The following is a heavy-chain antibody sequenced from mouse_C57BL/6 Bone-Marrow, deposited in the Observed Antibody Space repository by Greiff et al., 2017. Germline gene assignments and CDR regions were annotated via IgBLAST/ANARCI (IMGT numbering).Heavy chain of an antibody. CDR2: IYPSDSET. D-gene: IGHD2-5*01. CDR1: GYTFTSYW. Sequence: QVQLQQPGAELVRPGSSVKLSCKASGYTFTSYWMDWVKQRPGQGLEWIGNIYPSDSETHYNQKFKDKATLTVDKSSSTAYMQLSSLTSESSAVYYCASSNSVVPWFSYWGQGTLVTVSA. V-gene: IGHV1-61*01. CDR3: ASSNSVVPWFSY. J-gene: IGHJ3*01.